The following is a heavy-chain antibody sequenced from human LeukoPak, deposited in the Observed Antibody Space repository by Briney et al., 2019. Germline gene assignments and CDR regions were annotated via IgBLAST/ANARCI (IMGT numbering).Heavy chain of an antibody. V-gene: IGHV3-30-3*01. CDR1: GFTFSDYA. D-gene: IGHD1-7*01. Sequence: GGSLRLSCAASGFTFSDYAMHWVRQAPGKGLEWVAVISKDGSDKYYPGSVRGRFTISRDNSKNTICLQMDSLRAEGTAIYYCARDYWWNYDYWGQGTLVTVSS. J-gene: IGHJ4*02. CDR3: ARDYWWNYDY. CDR2: ISKDGSDK.